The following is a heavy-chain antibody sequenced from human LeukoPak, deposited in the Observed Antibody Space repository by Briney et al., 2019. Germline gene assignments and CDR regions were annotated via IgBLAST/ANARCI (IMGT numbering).Heavy chain of an antibody. CDR2: IYYSGST. V-gene: IGHV4-59*01. Sequence: TASGTLSLTCTVSGASISSYYWSWIRQPPGKRLEWVGFIYYSGSTNSNPSLKSRVTISADTSKNQFSLKLSSVTAADTAVYYCVRGNYDSRVYSNAFDIWVQGAMVTVSS. CDR1: GASISSYY. CDR3: VRGNYDSRVYSNAFDI. J-gene: IGHJ3*02. D-gene: IGHD3-22*01.